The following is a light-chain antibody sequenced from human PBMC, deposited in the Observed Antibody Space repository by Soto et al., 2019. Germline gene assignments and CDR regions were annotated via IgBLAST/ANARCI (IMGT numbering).Light chain of an antibody. CDR1: QSISKW. J-gene: IGKJ5*01. Sequence: DIQMTQSPSTVSASVADRVTIPCRASQSISKWLAWYQQKPGKAPKLLIYKASNLKSEVPARLSGSGSGTEFTLTISSLQPDDFATYYCQQYNGLITFGQGTRLEIK. CDR2: KAS. CDR3: QQYNGLIT. V-gene: IGKV1-5*03.